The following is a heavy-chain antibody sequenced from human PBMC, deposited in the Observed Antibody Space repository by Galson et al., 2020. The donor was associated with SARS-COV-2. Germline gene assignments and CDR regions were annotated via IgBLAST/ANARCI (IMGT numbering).Heavy chain of an antibody. J-gene: IGHJ6*02. CDR3: VIRESSGWTTIGYYYYGMDV. D-gene: IGHD6-19*01. CDR2: ISSNGGST. V-gene: IGHV3-64D*06. CDR1: GFTFSSYA. Sequence: GGSLRLSCSASGFTFSSYAMHWVRQAPGKGLEYVSAISSNGGSTYYADSVKGRFTISRDNSKNTLYLQMSSLRAEDTAVYYCVIRESSGWTTIGYYYYGMDVWGQGTTVTVSS.